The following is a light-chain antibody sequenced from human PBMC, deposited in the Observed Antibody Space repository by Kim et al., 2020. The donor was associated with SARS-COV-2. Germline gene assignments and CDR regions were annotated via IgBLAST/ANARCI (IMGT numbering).Light chain of an antibody. J-gene: IGLJ2*01. CDR2: EVS. V-gene: IGLV2-8*01. Sequence: QSALTQPPSASGSPGQSVTISCTGTSSDVGGYNYVSWYQHHPGKAPNIMIYEVSKRPTGVPARFSGSKSGNTASLTVSGLQAEDEADYYCSSYAGSHNLVFGGGTQLTVL. CDR3: SSYAGSHNLV. CDR1: SSDVGGYNY.